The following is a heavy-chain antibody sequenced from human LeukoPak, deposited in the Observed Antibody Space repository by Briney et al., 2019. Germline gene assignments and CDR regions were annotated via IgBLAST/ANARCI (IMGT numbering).Heavy chain of an antibody. CDR1: FSNYY. Sequence: ASVKVSCKAFSNYYIHWVRQAPGQGLEWMGWINPGTGGTNYAQKFQGRVNVTRDTSISTAYMDLSRLTSDDTAIYYCATDNPPYCNGGSCYFDWGQGTLVTVSS. D-gene: IGHD2-15*01. V-gene: IGHV1-2*02. J-gene: IGHJ4*02. CDR2: INPGTGGT. CDR3: ATDNPPYCNGGSCYFD.